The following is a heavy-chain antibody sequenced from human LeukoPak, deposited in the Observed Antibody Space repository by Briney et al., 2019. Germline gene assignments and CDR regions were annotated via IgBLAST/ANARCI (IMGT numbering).Heavy chain of an antibody. V-gene: IGHV3-30-3*01. D-gene: IGHD3-22*01. J-gene: IGHJ4*02. CDR1: GFTFSSYA. CDR2: ISYDGSNK. CDR3: ARDLNYYDGYFDY. Sequence: GRSLRLSCAASGFTFSSYAMHWVRQAPGKGLECVAVISYDGSNKYYADSVKGRFTISRDNSKNTLYLQMNSLRAEDTAVYYCARDLNYYDGYFDYWGQGTLVTVSS.